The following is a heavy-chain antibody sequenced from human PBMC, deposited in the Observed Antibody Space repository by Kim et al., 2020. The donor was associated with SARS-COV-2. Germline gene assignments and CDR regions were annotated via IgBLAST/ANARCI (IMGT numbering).Heavy chain of an antibody. D-gene: IGHD2-21*01. Sequence: TYHSESVKGRFSSSRNNSKNPLYRRMNSLEAKDTAVYYCARPIFRAFEIWGQGTMVTVS. CDR3: ARPIFRAFEI. J-gene: IGHJ3*02. CDR2: T. V-gene: IGHV3-23*01.